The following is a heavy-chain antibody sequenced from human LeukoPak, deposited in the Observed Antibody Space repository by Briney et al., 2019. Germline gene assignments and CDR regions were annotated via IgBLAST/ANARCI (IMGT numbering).Heavy chain of an antibody. J-gene: IGHJ5*02. Sequence: SETLSLTCTFSGDSIRGDNHYWGWIRQPPGKGLEWIGNIYYSGSTHYNPSLKSRVIISIDTSNNLFSLKLSSVTAADTAIYYCARRYAHRSRWFDPWGQGTLVTVSS. D-gene: IGHD3-16*01. CDR2: IYYSGST. CDR3: ARRYAHRSRWFDP. CDR1: GDSIRGDNHY. V-gene: IGHV4-39*02.